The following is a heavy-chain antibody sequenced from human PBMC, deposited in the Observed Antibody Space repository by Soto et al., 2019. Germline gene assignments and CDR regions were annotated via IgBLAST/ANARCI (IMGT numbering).Heavy chain of an antibody. CDR3: ARAPYSSGWWGFDY. J-gene: IGHJ4*02. D-gene: IGHD6-19*01. CDR1: GLTFSSYW. V-gene: IGHV3-74*01. Sequence: EVQLVESGGGLVQPGGSLRLSCAASGLTFSSYWMHWVRQAPGKGLVWVSRISTDGSVTTYADSVKGRFTISRDNANNTLYLQMNSLRTEDTAVYYCARAPYSSGWWGFDYWGRGTLVTVSS. CDR2: ISTDGSVT.